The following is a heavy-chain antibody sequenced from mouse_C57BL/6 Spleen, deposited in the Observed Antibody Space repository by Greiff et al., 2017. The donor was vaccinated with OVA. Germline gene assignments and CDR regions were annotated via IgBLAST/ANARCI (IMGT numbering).Heavy chain of an antibody. V-gene: IGHV1-76*01. J-gene: IGHJ2*01. CDR1: GYTFTDYY. Sequence: VQLQQSGAELVRPGASVKLSCKASGYTFTDYYINWVKQRPGQGLEWIARIYPGSGNTYYNEKFKGKATLTAEKSSSTAYMQLSSLTSEDSAVYFCARGDWDYFDYWGQGTTLTVSS. D-gene: IGHD4-1*01. CDR2: IYPGSGNT. CDR3: ARGDWDYFDY.